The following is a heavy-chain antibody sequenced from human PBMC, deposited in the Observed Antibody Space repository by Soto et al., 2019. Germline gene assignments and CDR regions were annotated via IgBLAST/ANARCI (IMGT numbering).Heavy chain of an antibody. V-gene: IGHV3-30-3*01. CDR3: ANAYSSSWHNFNY. D-gene: IGHD6-13*01. Sequence: PGGSLRLSCAASGFTFSTYALHWVRQAPGKGLEWVAIISYDGSSKYYADSVKGRFTISRDNSKDTLFLQMDSLRPDDTAIYYCANAYSSSWHNFNYWGQGTLVTVSS. CDR1: GFTFSTYA. J-gene: IGHJ4*02. CDR2: ISYDGSSK.